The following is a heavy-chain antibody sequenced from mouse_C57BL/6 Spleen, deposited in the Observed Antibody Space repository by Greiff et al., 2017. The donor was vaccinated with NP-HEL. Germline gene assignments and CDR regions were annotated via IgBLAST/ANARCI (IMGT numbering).Heavy chain of an antibody. CDR3: ARSRLPGSYFDY. CDR2: IYPGDGDT. J-gene: IGHJ2*01. Sequence: VQLKESGPELVKPGASVKISCKASGYAFSSSWMNWVKQRPGKGLEWIGRIYPGDGDTNYNGKFKGKATLTADKSSSTAYMQLSSLTSEDSAVYFCARSRLPGSYFDYWGQGTTLTVSS. D-gene: IGHD2-4*01. V-gene: IGHV1-82*01. CDR1: GYAFSSSW.